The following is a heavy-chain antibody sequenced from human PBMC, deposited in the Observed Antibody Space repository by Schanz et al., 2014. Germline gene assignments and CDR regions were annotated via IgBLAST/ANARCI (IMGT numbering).Heavy chain of an antibody. Sequence: VQLVESGGGVVQPGRSLRLSCAASGITFSSHSFNWVRQAPGKGLEWISYITYNGGTIYYADSVKGRFTISRDSAENSLYLQMNSLRAEDTAVYYCARAGYCTSVSCSLFVSDYWGQGTLVTVSS. CDR3: ARAGYCTSVSCSLFVSDY. D-gene: IGHD2-2*03. CDR2: ITYNGGTI. J-gene: IGHJ4*02. V-gene: IGHV3-48*04. CDR1: GITFSSHS.